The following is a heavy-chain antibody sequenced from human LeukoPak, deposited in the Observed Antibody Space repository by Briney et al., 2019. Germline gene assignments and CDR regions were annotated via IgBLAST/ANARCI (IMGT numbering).Heavy chain of an antibody. Sequence: PGGSLRLFCAASGFTFSSYAMSWVRQAPGKGLEWVSAISGSGGSTYYADSVKGRFTISRDNAKNSLYLQMISLRPEDTALYYCATNGGGDSGYGNFDYWGQGTLVTVSS. V-gene: IGHV3-23*01. CDR2: ISGSGGST. D-gene: IGHD5-12*01. CDR1: GFTFSSYA. J-gene: IGHJ4*02. CDR3: ATNGGGDSGYGNFDY.